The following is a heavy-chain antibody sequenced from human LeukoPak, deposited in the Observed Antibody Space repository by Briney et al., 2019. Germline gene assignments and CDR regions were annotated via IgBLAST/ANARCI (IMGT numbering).Heavy chain of an antibody. J-gene: IGHJ4*02. Sequence: SETLSLTCTVSGGSISSSSYYWSWIRQPPGKGLEWIGEINHSGSTNYNPSLKSRVTISVDTSKNQFSLKLSSVTAADTAVYYCARGDYYDSSGYPVFDYWGQGTLVTVSS. D-gene: IGHD3-22*01. CDR2: INHSGST. V-gene: IGHV4-39*07. CDR3: ARGDYYDSSGYPVFDY. CDR1: GGSISSSSYY.